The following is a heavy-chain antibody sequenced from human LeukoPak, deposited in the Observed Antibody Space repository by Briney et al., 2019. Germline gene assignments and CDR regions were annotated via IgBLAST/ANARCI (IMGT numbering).Heavy chain of an antibody. D-gene: IGHD6-19*01. CDR2: IYTSGST. V-gene: IGHV4-4*07. CDR3: ARGSAETYSSGCLFDY. CDR1: GGSISSYY. J-gene: IGHJ4*02. Sequence: PSETLSLTCTVSGGSISSYYWSWIRQPAGKGLEWIGRIYTSGSTNYNPSLKSRVTMSVDTSKNQFSLKLSSVTAADTAVYYCARGSAETYSSGCLFDYWGQGTLVTVSS.